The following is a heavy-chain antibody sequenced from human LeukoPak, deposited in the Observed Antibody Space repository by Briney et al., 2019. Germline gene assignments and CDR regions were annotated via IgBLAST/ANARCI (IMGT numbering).Heavy chain of an antibody. CDR3: AGEVRDFDHFMDV. CDR1: GGAFSSYG. D-gene: IGHD3-9*01. V-gene: IGHV1-69*05. Sequence: ASVKVSCKASGGAFSSYGFSWVRQAPGQGLEWMGGGIPFFGTAKYAQRFQGRVTITTDESTSTAYMELSSLRSEDTAIYYCAGEVRDFDHFMDVWGKGTTVTVCS. J-gene: IGHJ6*03. CDR2: GIPFFGTA.